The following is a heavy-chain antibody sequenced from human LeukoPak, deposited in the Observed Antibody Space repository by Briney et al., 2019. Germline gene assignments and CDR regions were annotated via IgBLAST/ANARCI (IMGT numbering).Heavy chain of an antibody. D-gene: IGHD2-2*02. CDR3: ARDPVPAAIRYWFDP. V-gene: IGHV3-30-3*01. CDR1: GFTFSSYA. J-gene: IGHJ5*02. Sequence: GRSLRLSCAASGFTFSSYAMHWVRQAPGKGLEWVAVISYDGSNKYYAGSVKGRFTISRDNSKNTLHLQMNSLRAEDTAVYYCARDPVPAAIRYWFDPWGQGTLVTVSS. CDR2: ISYDGSNK.